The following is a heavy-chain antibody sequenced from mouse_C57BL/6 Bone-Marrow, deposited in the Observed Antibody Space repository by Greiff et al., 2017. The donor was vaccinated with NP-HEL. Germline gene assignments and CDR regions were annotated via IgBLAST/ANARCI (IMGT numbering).Heavy chain of an antibody. CDR2: IYPRSGNT. D-gene: IGHD2-3*01. Sequence: QVQLQQSGAELARPGASVKLSCKASGYTFTSYGISWVKQRTGQGLEWIGEIYPRSGNTYYNEKFKGKATLTADKSSSTAYMELRSLTSEDSAVYFCARSLWLLPGYAMDYWGQGTSVTVSS. CDR3: ARSLWLLPGYAMDY. V-gene: IGHV1-81*01. CDR1: GYTFTSYG. J-gene: IGHJ4*01.